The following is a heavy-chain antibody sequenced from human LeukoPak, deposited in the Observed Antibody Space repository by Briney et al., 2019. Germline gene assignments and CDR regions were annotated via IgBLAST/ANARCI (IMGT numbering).Heavy chain of an antibody. J-gene: IGHJ5*02. V-gene: IGHV1-69*04. CDR3: VRARPFIVVVPAALGGTANWFDP. D-gene: IGHD2-2*01. Sequence: GSSVKVSCKASGGTFSSYAISWVRQAPGQGLEWMGRIIPILGIANYAQKFQGRGTITADKSTTTAYMELSSMRSEDKAVYYCVRARPFIVVVPAALGGTANWFDPWGQGTLVTVSS. CDR2: IIPILGIA. CDR1: GGTFSSYA.